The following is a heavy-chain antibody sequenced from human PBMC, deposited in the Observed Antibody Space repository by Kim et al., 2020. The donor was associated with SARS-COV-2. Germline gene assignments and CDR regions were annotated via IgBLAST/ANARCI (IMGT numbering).Heavy chain of an antibody. D-gene: IGHD2-21*01. CDR2: IYYAGDT. CDR3: ARVKVRYCGGECYFAFEI. J-gene: IGHJ3*02. V-gene: IGHV4-39*07. CDR1: GGSVSDPTYY. Sequence: SETLSLTCAVSGGSVSDPTYYWGWIRQPPGKGLEWIGSIYYAGDTFYNPALKSRVTISVDMSKNKFSLKLSSVTAADTAVYYCARVKVRYCGGECYFAFEIWGRGTMATVSS.